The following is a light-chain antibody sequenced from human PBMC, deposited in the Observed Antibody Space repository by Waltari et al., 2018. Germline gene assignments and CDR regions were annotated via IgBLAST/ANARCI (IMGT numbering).Light chain of an antibody. CDR1: XSVFFTSIDKHY. CDR2: WAS. Sequence: DIVMTXSPDFLAVSLGERATIXXRSSXSVFFTSIDKHYLAWFQQKPGQSPKLLIYWASTRQSGVPXRXSGSGSGTEFSLTIXNLQAEDVAVYXCQQYYTTPRTFGXGTKLEXK. V-gene: IGKV4-1*01. J-gene: IGKJ2*01. CDR3: QQYYTTPRT.